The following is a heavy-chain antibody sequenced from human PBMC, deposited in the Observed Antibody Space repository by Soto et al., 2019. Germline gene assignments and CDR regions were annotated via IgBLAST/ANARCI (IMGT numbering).Heavy chain of an antibody. D-gene: IGHD2-21*02. Sequence: ASVKVSCKASGYSFSVYPIHWVRQAPGKGFEWMGGFDPEGSDTIYAQKFQGRVTMTSDTSTETAYMELESLTSEDTAFYYCATMGFCGPGCYSFDYWGQGTLVTVSS. CDR2: FDPEGSDT. J-gene: IGHJ4*02. CDR3: ATMGFCGPGCYSFDY. V-gene: IGHV1-24*01. CDR1: GYSFSVYP.